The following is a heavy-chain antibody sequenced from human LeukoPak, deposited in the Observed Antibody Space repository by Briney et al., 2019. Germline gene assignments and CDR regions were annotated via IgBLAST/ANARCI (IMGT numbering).Heavy chain of an antibody. CDR3: ARNLAGYSSRTGAFDI. V-gene: IGHV4-59*01. J-gene: IGHJ3*02. CDR1: GGSISSYY. Sequence: SETLSLTCTVSGGSISSYYWSWIRQPPGKGLEWIGYIYYSGSTNYNPSLKSRVTISVDTSKNQFSLKLSSVTAADTAVYYCARNLAGYSSRTGAFDIWGQGTMVTVSS. CDR2: IYYSGST. D-gene: IGHD6-13*01.